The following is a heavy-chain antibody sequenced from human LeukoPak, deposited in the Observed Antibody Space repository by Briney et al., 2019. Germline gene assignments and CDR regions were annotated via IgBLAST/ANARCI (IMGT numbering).Heavy chain of an antibody. CDR2: IYPGDSDS. CDR1: GYSFTSYW. V-gene: IGHV5-51*01. Sequence: GESLKVSCKGSGYSFTSYWIGWVRQMPGKGGGGMGLIYPGDSDSRYNPSFQGEVTISADKTRSTAYLQWSSLKASDTAMYYCARQHENCGGDCHNFVYWGQGTLVTVSS. D-gene: IGHD2-21*02. J-gene: IGHJ4*02. CDR3: ARQHENCGGDCHNFVY.